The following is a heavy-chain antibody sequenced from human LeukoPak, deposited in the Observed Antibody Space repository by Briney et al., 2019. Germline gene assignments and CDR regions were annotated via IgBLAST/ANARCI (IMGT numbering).Heavy chain of an antibody. CDR3: ARSAALPPYYMDV. D-gene: IGHD6-6*01. CDR2: IIPIFGTA. V-gene: IGHV1-69*05. Sequence: ASVKVSCKASGGTFSSYAISWVRQAPGQGLEWMGGIIPIFGTANYAQKFQGRVTITTDESASTAYMELSSLRSEDTAVYYCARSAALPPYYMDVWGKGTTVTVSS. J-gene: IGHJ6*03. CDR1: GGTFSSYA.